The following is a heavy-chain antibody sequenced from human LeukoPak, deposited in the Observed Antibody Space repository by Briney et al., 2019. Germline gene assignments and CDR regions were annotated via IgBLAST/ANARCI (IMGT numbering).Heavy chain of an antibody. D-gene: IGHD6-19*01. J-gene: IGHJ4*02. V-gene: IGHV4-39*07. CDR2: MHYSGST. Sequence: SEPLSLTCGVSGGSITKNGYYWGWIRQSPETGLEWIGSMHYSGSTYYNPSLNSQVTISVDTSKNQFSLKLTSVTAADTAVYYCCGSGWFAGPFGYWGQGALVTVSS. CDR1: GGSITKNGYY. CDR3: CGSGWFAGPFGY.